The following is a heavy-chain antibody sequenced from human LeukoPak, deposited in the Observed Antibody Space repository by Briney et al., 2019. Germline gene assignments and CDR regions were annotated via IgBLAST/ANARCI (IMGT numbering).Heavy chain of an antibody. CDR3: ARAIPPYCSSTTCLFDY. J-gene: IGHJ4*02. V-gene: IGHV1-2*02. CDR1: GYTFTGYY. CDR2: INPNSGDT. Sequence: GASVKVSCKASGYTFTGYYMHWVRQAPGQGFEWMGWINPNSGDTNYAQKSQGRVTMTRDTSISTAHMELSRLRSDDTAVYYCARAIPPYCSSTTCLFDYWGQGTLVTVSS. D-gene: IGHD2-2*01.